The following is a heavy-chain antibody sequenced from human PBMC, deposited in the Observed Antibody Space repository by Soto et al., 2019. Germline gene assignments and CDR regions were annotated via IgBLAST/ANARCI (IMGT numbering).Heavy chain of an antibody. J-gene: IGHJ4*02. CDR2: VSGSSHPT. V-gene: IGHV3-23*01. Sequence: GGSLRLSCVGSGFTFNTFAMSWLRQAPGNGLEWVATVSGSSHPTYAESVKGRFTISRDNSKTTVSLQMNNLRGEDTAVYYCAKGVYYDSRGHYYNDYWGQGTQVTVSS. CDR1: GFTFNTFA. D-gene: IGHD3-9*01. CDR3: AKGVYYDSRGHYYNDY.